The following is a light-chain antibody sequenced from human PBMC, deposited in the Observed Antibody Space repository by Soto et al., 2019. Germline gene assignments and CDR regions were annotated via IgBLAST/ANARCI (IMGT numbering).Light chain of an antibody. CDR1: SSDVGGYNY. CDR3: YSYTTSSTYV. V-gene: IGLV2-14*01. Sequence: QSALTQPASVSGSPGQSITISCTGTSSDVGGYNYVSWYQQHPPKAPKLMIYDVSNRPSGVSDRFSGSKSGNTASLTISGLQAEDKADYYCYSYTTSSTYVFGTGTKVTVL. CDR2: DVS. J-gene: IGLJ1*01.